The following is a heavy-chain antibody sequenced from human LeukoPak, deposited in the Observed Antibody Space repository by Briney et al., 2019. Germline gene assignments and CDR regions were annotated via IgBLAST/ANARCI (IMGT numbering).Heavy chain of an antibody. CDR2: IRSKANSYAT. J-gene: IGHJ3*02. V-gene: IGHV3-73*01. CDR3: PRHHMGAFDI. D-gene: IGHD3-16*01. CDR1: GVTFSGSA. Sequence: GGSLRLSCAASGVTFSGSAMHGVRQASGKGLEGVGRIRSKANSYATAYAASVKGRCTISRDDSKNTAYLQMNSLKTEDTAVYYCPRHHMGAFDIWGQGTMVTVSS.